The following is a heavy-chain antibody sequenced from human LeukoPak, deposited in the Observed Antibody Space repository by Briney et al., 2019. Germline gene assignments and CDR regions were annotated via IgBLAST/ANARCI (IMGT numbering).Heavy chain of an antibody. J-gene: IGHJ3*02. V-gene: IGHV4-59*01. CDR1: GGSISSYY. Sequence: SSETLSLTCTVSGGSISSYYWSWIRQPPGKGLEWIGYIYYSGSTNYNPSLKSRVTISLDTSKNQFSLRLSSVTAADTAVYYCASEFWSGTNDAFDIWGQGTMVTVSS. CDR3: ASEFWSGTNDAFDI. CDR2: IYYSGST. D-gene: IGHD3-3*01.